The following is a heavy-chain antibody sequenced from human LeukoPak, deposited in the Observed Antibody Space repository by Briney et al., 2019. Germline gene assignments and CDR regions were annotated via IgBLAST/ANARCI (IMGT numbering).Heavy chain of an antibody. Sequence: PGGSLRLSCSASGFIFSTYTMYWVRQAPGKGLEYVSAINGDGRTTYYADSVKGRFTISRDNSRSTLYLQMSSLRAEDTAVYYCVGDQVDNTGYLRWGQGTRVTVSA. J-gene: IGHJ4*02. D-gene: IGHD3-22*01. CDR3: VGDQVDNTGYLR. CDR2: INGDGRTT. CDR1: GFIFSTYT. V-gene: IGHV3-64D*06.